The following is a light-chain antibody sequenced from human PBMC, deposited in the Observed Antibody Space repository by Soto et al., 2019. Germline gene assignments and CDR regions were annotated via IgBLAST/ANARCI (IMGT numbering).Light chain of an antibody. CDR1: SSNIGSKT. CDR3: AAWDDSLYGVV. CDR2: SND. V-gene: IGLV1-44*01. J-gene: IGLJ2*01. Sequence: QSVLTQPPSASAPPGQRVTISCSGSSSNIGSKTVNWYRQLPGTAPKPLIFSNDQRPSGVPDRFSGSKSGTSAFLAISGLQSADEANYYCAAWDDSLYGVVFGGGTKLTVL.